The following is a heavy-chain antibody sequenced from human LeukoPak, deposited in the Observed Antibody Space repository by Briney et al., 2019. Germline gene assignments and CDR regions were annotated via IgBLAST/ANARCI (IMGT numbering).Heavy chain of an antibody. Sequence: GTSLRPSCAASGFTFTTNGMHWVRQAPGKGLEWVTLIWYDGSNKYYAESVKGRFTISRDNSENTLYLQMNSLRAEDTAVYYCARDKGYSYGHAFDYWGQGTLVTVSS. V-gene: IGHV3-33*01. D-gene: IGHD5-18*01. CDR2: IWYDGSNK. CDR3: ARDKGYSYGHAFDY. CDR1: GFTFTTNG. J-gene: IGHJ4*02.